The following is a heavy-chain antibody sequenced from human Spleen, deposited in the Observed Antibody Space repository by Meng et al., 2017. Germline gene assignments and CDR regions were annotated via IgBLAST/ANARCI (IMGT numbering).Heavy chain of an antibody. J-gene: IGHJ4*02. CDR2: IYSDGRDK. D-gene: IGHD6-19*01. V-gene: IGHV3-33*01. CDR3: ARDRMAVAGTSVYGY. CDR1: GFTFSDYG. Sequence: QVRLVESGGCVVQPGRSLRLACVASGFTFSDYGMHWVRQAPGKGLEWVAIIYSDGRDKYYSDSLKGRFTISRDNSKNTLYLQMNSLRAEDTAVYYCARDRMAVAGTSVYGYWGQGTLVTVSS.